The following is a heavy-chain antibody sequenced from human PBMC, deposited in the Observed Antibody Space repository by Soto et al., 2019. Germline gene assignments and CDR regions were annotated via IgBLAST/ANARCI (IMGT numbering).Heavy chain of an antibody. D-gene: IGHD5-12*01. V-gene: IGHV2-26*01. CDR3: ARIDRDYRGGYVFLSSDY. CDR1: GFSLSDARVG. Sequence: QVTLKESGPVLVKPTETLTLTCTVSGFSLSDARVGVNWIRQPPGKALEWLAHIFSNDEQSFSTSLKSRLTVSKDTSKTQVVLTMTNMDPVDTATYYCARIDRDYRGGYVFLSSDYCGQGTLVTVSS. J-gene: IGHJ4*02. CDR2: IFSNDEQ.